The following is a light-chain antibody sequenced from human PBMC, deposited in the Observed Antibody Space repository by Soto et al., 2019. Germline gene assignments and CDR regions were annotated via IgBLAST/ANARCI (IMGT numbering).Light chain of an antibody. CDR2: EVT. CDR1: SSDVGSFNF. Sequence: QSALTQPASVSGSPGQSITISCTRTSSDVGSFNFVSWYQQYPGKAPKVLIYEVTKRPSGVSDRFSGSKSGNTASLTISGLQAEDEADYYCCSDAGRSTYVFGGGTQLTVL. V-gene: IGLV2-23*02. CDR3: CSDAGRSTYV. J-gene: IGLJ7*01.